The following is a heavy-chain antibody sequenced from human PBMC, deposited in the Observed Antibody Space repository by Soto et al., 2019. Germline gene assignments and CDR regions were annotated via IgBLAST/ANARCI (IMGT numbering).Heavy chain of an antibody. CDR2: IYHSGST. CDR3: ARGSPYNWNYRAARENWFDP. J-gene: IGHJ5*02. Sequence: SETLSLTCAVSGGSISSSNWWSWVRQPPGKGLEWIGEIYHSGSTNYNPSLKSRVTISVDKSKNQFSLKLSSVTAADTAVYYCARGSPYNWNYRAARENWFDPWGQGTLVTVSS. D-gene: IGHD1-7*01. CDR1: GGSISSSNW. V-gene: IGHV4-4*02.